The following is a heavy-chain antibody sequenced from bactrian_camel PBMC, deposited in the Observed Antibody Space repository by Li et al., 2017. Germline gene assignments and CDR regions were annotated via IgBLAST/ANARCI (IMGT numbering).Heavy chain of an antibody. J-gene: IGHJ6*01. CDR2: FIDDHGRT. V-gene: IGHV3S63*01. CDR3: AASFSGLRWEQRLDATKYRS. Sequence: QVQLVESGGGSVQAGGSLRLSCTASGFTFDDSDMGWYRQAPGKEREAIAFIDDHGRTNYADSVKGRFTISTDRADLTVYLQMNSLNPEDTGAYYCAASFSGLRWEQRLDATKYRSWGQGTQVTVS. CDR1: GFTFDDSD. D-gene: IGHD2*01.